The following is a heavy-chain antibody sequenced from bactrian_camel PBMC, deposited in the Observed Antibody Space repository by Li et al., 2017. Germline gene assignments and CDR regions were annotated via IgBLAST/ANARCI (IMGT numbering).Heavy chain of an antibody. CDR2: IYTDVRST. D-gene: IGHD1*01. J-gene: IGHJ4*01. Sequence: HVQLVESGGGLVQPGGSLRLSCAASGVAFSSLYMTWVRQAPGKGLEWVSSIYTDVRSTYYAGSVKGRFTLSRDNAKNTLYLQMNSLKPEDTAVYYCAANSLATPVCPTASGFWGQGTQVTVS. CDR3: AANSLATPVCPTASGF. CDR1: GVAFSSLY. V-gene: IGHV3-2*01.